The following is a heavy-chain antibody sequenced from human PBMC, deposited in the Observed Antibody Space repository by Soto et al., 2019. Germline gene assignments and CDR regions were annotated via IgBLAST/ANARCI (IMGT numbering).Heavy chain of an antibody. CDR3: ARPYLGEQQLVPLYFDY. D-gene: IGHD6-13*01. CDR1: GCSISSITYY. J-gene: IGHJ4*02. CDR2: IYYSGST. V-gene: IGHV4-39*01. Sequence: PSETLSLTCTVSGCSISSITYYWGWIRQPPGKGLEWIGSIYYSGSTYYNPSPKSRVTISVDTSKNQFSLKLSSVTAAGTAVYYCARPYLGEQQLVPLYFDYWGQGTLVTVSS.